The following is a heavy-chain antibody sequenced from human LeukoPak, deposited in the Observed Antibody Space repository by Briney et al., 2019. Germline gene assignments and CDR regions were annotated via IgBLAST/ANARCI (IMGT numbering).Heavy chain of an antibody. CDR2: IYPGDSDT. D-gene: IGHD3-9*01. J-gene: IGHJ4*02. CDR3: ARRVGDDWLLWAD. CDR1: GYSFTSYW. V-gene: IGHV5-51*01. Sequence: GESLQISCKGSGYSFTSYWIGWGRRMPGKGLEWMGIIYPGDSDTRYSPSFQGQVTLSADKSISTAYLQWSSLKASDTAMYYCARRVGDDWLLWADWGQGTLVTVSS.